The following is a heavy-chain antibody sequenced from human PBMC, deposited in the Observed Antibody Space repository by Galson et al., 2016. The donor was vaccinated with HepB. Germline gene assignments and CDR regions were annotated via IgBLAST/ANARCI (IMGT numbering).Heavy chain of an antibody. V-gene: IGHV3-21*01. CDR3: ARDAWSGYYARDAFDI. D-gene: IGHD3-3*01. Sequence: SLRLSCAASGFTFSNHAMNWVRQPPGKGLERVSYIRGSRSYIYSADAAKGRFIISRDNAKKSLYLQMNSLRDEDTAVYYCARDAWSGYYARDAFDIWGQGTMVTVSS. CDR2: IRGSRSYI. CDR1: GFTFSNHA. J-gene: IGHJ3*02.